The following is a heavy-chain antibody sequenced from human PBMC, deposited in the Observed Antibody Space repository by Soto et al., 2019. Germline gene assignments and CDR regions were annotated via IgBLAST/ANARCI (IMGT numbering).Heavy chain of an antibody. CDR1: GGTFSSYA. Sequence: SVKVSCKASGGTFSSYAISWVRQAPGQGLEWMGGIIPIFGTANYAQKIQGRVTITADESTSTAYMELSSLRSEDTAVYYCASTYYYGSGSYYPRPYYYYYYGMEVWGQGTTVTVSS. J-gene: IGHJ6*02. CDR2: IIPIFGTA. CDR3: ASTYYYGSGSYYPRPYYYYYYGMEV. V-gene: IGHV1-69*13. D-gene: IGHD3-10*01.